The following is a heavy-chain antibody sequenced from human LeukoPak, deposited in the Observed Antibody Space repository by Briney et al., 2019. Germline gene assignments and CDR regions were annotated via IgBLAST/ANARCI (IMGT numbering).Heavy chain of an antibody. CDR3: ARGDDSSGYYLDY. J-gene: IGHJ4*02. V-gene: IGHV3-7*04. Sequence: GGSLRLSCAASGFTFSSYWMSWVRQAPGKGLEWVANIKQDGSEKYYVDSVKGRFTISRDNAKNSLYLQMNSLRTEDTAVYYCARGDDSSGYYLDYWGQGTLVTVSS. CDR1: GFTFSSYW. CDR2: IKQDGSEK. D-gene: IGHD3-22*01.